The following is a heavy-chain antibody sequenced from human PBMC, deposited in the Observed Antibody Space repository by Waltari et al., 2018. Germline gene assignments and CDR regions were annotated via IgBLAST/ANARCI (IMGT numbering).Heavy chain of an antibody. CDR2: IHHSGGT. D-gene: IGHD3-3*01. Sequence: QVQLQESGPGLVKPSETLSLTCAVSGYSLRSGYSWGWLRPPPGQGREWIGSIHHSGGTYYNPALKRRVTISVDTAKNQFSLKLSSVTAADTAVYYCARVGAVLRFLEWFRADAFDIWGQGTMVTVSS. CDR1: GYSLRSGYS. V-gene: IGHV4-38-2*01. J-gene: IGHJ3*02. CDR3: ARVGAVLRFLEWFRADAFDI.